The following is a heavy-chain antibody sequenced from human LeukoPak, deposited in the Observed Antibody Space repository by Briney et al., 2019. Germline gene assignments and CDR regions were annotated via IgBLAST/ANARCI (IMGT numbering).Heavy chain of an antibody. D-gene: IGHD6-19*01. J-gene: IGHJ4*02. CDR2: ISGSGGST. V-gene: IGHV3-23*01. CDR1: GFTFSSYA. Sequence: GGSLKLSCAASGFTFSSYARSWVGQAPGKGRGGFSAISGSGGSTYYADSVKGRFTISRDNSKNTLYLQMNSLRAEDTAVYYCAKDVIAVAGDFDYWGQGTLVTVSS. CDR3: AKDVIAVAGDFDY.